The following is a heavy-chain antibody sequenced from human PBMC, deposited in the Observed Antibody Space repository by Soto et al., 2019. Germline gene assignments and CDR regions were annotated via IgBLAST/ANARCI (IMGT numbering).Heavy chain of an antibody. CDR2: INAGNGNT. J-gene: IGHJ1*01. CDR3: AVTLGYCSGGSCYSRYFQY. Sequence: GASVKVSCKASGYTFTSYAMHWVRQAPGQRLEWMGWINAGNGNTKYSQKFQGRVTITRDTSASTAYMELSSLRSEDTAVYYCAVTLGYCSGGSCYSRYFQYWGQGTLVTVSS. D-gene: IGHD2-15*01. V-gene: IGHV1-3*01. CDR1: GYTFTSYA.